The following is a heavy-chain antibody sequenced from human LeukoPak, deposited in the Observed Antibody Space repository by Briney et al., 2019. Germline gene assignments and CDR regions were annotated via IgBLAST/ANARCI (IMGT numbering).Heavy chain of an antibody. D-gene: IGHD3-3*01. CDR3: ARGGITIFGVVNHDY. CDR1: GGSISSYY. V-gene: IGHV4-59*01. CDR2: IYYSGST. Sequence: SSETLSLTCTVSGGSISSYYWSWIRQPPGKGLEWIGYIYYSGSTNYNPSLKSRVTISVDTSKNQFSLKLSSVTAADTAVYYCARGGITIFGVVNHDYWGQGTLVTVSS. J-gene: IGHJ4*02.